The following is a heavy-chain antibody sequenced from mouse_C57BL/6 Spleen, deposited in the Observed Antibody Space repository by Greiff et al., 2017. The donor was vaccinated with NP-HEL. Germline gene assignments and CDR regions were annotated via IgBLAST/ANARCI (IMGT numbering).Heavy chain of an antibody. D-gene: IGHD2-5*01. CDR2: IRLKSDNYAT. CDR1: GFTFSNYW. J-gene: IGHJ2*01. Sequence: EVKVEESGGGLVQPGGSMKLSCVASGFTFSNYWMNWVRQSPEKGLEWVAQIRLKSDNYATHYAESVKGRFTISRDDSKSSVYLQMNNLRAEDTGMYYCTGSSKGYWGQGTTLTVSS. V-gene: IGHV6-3*01. CDR3: TGSSKGY.